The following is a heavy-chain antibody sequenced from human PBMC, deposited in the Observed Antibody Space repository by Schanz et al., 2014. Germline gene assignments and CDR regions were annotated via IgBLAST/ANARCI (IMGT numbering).Heavy chain of an antibody. V-gene: IGHV3-23*04. J-gene: IGHJ4*02. CDR3: AKEDRNHNSDYVY. CDR1: GFTFSGYW. D-gene: IGHD3-22*01. CDR2: ISGSGGST. Sequence: EVQLVESGGGLVQPGGSLRLSCAASGFTFSGYWMSWVRQAPGKGLAWVSAISGSGGSTYYADSVKGRFTISRDNSNHTLYLQMNSLRADDTAVYYCAKEDRNHNSDYVYWGQGTLVTVSS.